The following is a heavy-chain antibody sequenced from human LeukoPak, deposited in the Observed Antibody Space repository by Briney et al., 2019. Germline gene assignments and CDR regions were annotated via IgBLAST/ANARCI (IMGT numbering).Heavy chain of an antibody. CDR3: ARGNKVVVVAATSYYFDY. V-gene: IGHV4-30-4*01. J-gene: IGHJ4*02. D-gene: IGHD2-15*01. CDR2: IYYSGST. Sequence: KSSQTLSLTCTVSGGSISSGDYYWSWIRQPPGKGLEWIGYIYYSGSTYYNPSLKSRVTISVDTSKNQFSLKLSSVTAADTAVYYCARGNKVVVVAATSYYFDYWGQGTLVTVSS. CDR1: GGSISSGDYY.